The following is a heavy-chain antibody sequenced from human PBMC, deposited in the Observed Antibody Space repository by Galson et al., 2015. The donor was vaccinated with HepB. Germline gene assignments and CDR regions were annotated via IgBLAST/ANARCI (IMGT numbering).Heavy chain of an antibody. Sequence: SLRLSCAASGFTGSNYGMHWGRRAPGKGLEWVAVISYDGSNKYYADSVKGIFTISRDNSKNTLYLQMNSLRAEDTALYCCAKDPYLYSALAGTMAGLDYWGQGTLVTVSS. J-gene: IGHJ4*02. CDR1: GFTGSNYG. V-gene: IGHV3-30*18. CDR3: AKDPYLYSALAGTMAGLDY. CDR2: ISYDGSNK. D-gene: IGHD6-19*01.